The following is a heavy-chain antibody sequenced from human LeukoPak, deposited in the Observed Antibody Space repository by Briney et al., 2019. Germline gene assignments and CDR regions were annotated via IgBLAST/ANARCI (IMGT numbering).Heavy chain of an antibody. CDR3: ARRPTGYCSSTSCYPYYYFDY. V-gene: IGHV4-34*01. CDR1: GGSFSGYY. J-gene: IGHJ4*02. Sequence: SETLSLTCAVYGGSFSGYYWSWIRQPPGKGLEWIGEINHSGSTNYNPSLKSRVTISVDTSKNQFSLKLSSVTAADTAVYYCARRPTGYCSSTSCYPYYYFDYWGQGTLVTVSS. CDR2: INHSGST. D-gene: IGHD2-2*01.